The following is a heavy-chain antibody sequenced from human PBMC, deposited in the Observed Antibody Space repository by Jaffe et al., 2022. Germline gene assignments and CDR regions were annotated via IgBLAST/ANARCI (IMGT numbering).Heavy chain of an antibody. D-gene: IGHD2-15*01. CDR3: ARGRARGYCSGGSCHRSGYFDY. Sequence: QVQLQQWGAGLLKPSETLSLTCAVYGGSFSGYYWSWIRQPPGKGLEWIGEINHSGSTNYNPSLKSRVTISVDTSKNQFSLKLSSVTAADTAVYYCARGRARGYCSGGSCHRSGYFDYWGQGTLVTVSS. V-gene: IGHV4-34*01. J-gene: IGHJ4*02. CDR1: GGSFSGYY. CDR2: INHSGST.